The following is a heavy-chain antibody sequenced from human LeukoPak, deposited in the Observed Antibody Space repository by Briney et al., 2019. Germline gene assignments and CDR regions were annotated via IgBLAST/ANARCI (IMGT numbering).Heavy chain of an antibody. CDR3: AKDSTDLLWFGELSLGGMDV. CDR2: ISGTGGST. CDR1: GFTFRSYA. V-gene: IGHV3-23*01. D-gene: IGHD3-10*01. Sequence: GGSLRLSCGTSGFTFRSYAMSWVRQAPGKGLDWVSGISGTGGSTYYADSVKGRFTVSRDNSKNTLYLQMNSLRVEDTAVYYCAKDSTDLLWFGELSLGGMDVWGQGTTVTVSS. J-gene: IGHJ6*02.